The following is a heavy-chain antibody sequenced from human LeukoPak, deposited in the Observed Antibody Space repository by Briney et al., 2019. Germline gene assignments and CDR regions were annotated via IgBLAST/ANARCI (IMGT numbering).Heavy chain of an antibody. D-gene: IGHD3-16*02. J-gene: IGHJ6*02. CDR1: GFTFISHT. CDR3: ARDGRGGHYDYVWGSYRYGMDV. CDR2: VSGNGANT. V-gene: IGHV3-23*01. Sequence: PGESLRLSCAASGFTFISHTMSWIRQAPGKGLEWVSGVSGNGANTYYADSVKGRFTISRDKVVNTLYLQMNSLRAEDTAVYYCARDGRGGHYDYVWGSYRYGMDVWGQGTTVTVSS.